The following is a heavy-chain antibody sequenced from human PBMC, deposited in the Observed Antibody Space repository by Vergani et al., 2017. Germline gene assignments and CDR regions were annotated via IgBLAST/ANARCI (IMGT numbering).Heavy chain of an antibody. CDR1: GGSISSSSYY. CDR3: ARLRANYYDSRGYSDY. D-gene: IGHD3-22*01. J-gene: IGHJ4*02. Sequence: QLQLQESGPGLVKPSETLSLTCTVSGGSISSSSYYWGWIRQPPGKGLEWIGSIYYSGSTYYNPSLKSRVTISVDTSKNQFSLKLSSVTAADTAVYYWARLRANYYDSRGYSDYWGQGTLVTVSS. V-gene: IGHV4-39*01. CDR2: IYYSGST.